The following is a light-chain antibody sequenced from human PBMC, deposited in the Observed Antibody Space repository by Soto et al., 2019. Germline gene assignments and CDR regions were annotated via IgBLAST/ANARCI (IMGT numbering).Light chain of an antibody. J-gene: IGKJ4*01. Sequence: EIVLTQSPATLSVSPGERVTLSCRASQSVSSNLAWYQQKPGQAPRLLIYGASTRATGITARFSGSGSGTEFTLTISSLQPDDFATYYCQQYNSYPLTFGGGTKVDIK. CDR1: QSVSSN. CDR3: QQYNSYPLT. V-gene: IGKV3-15*01. CDR2: GAS.